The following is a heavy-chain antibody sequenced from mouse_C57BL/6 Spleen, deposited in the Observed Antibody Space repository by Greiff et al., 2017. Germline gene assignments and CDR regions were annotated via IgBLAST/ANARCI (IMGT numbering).Heavy chain of an antibody. CDR2: IYPGSGST. CDR3: ARRGGSSYDYAMDY. J-gene: IGHJ4*01. V-gene: IGHV1-55*01. Sequence: QVQLQQPGAELVKPGASVKMFCKASGYTFTSYWLTWVKQRPGQGLGWIGDIYPGSGSTNYNEKFKSKATLAVGTSSSTAYMQLSSLTSEDSAVYYCARRGGSSYDYAMDYWGQGTSVTVSS. CDR1: GYTFTSYW. D-gene: IGHD1-1*01.